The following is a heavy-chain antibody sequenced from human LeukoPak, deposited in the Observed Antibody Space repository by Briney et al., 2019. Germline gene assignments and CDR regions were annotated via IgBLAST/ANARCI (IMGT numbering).Heavy chain of an antibody. CDR1: GFTFSSYW. V-gene: IGHV3-7*03. CDR2: IKKDGSQK. J-gene: IGHJ5*02. CDR3: ARVGWELLNLHFDP. Sequence: GGSLRLSCAASGFTFSSYWMHWVRQAPGKGPEWVASIKKDGSQKYYVDSVKGRFTISRDNAQNSLYLQMSSLRVEDTAIYSCARVGWELLNLHFDPWGQGTLVTVSS. D-gene: IGHD1-26*01.